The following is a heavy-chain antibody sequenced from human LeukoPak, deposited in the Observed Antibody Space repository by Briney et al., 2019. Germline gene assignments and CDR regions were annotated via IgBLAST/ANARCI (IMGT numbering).Heavy chain of an antibody. J-gene: IGHJ4*02. Sequence: PSETLSLTCTVSGGSIGSDYWTWIRQPPGKGLEYIGYIYYTGGTNYNPSLMSRVTISVDTSKNQFSLKLSPVTAADTAVYFCAKYGNSGWVIDNWGQGTLVTVSS. CDR2: IYYTGGT. V-gene: IGHV4-59*08. D-gene: IGHD6-19*01. CDR3: AKYGNSGWVIDN. CDR1: GGSIGSDY.